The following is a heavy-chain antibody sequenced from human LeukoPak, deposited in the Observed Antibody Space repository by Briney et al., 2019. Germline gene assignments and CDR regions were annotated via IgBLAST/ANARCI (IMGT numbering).Heavy chain of an antibody. CDR1: GGSFSGYY. J-gene: IGHJ4*02. CDR3: ARIAPTTAFDY. D-gene: IGHD4-17*01. Sequence: SETLSLTCAVYGGSFSGYYWSWVRQPPGKGLEWIGEINHSGSTNYNPSLKSRVTISVDTSENQFSLKLSSVTAADTAVYYCARIAPTTAFDYWGQGTLVTVSS. V-gene: IGHV4-34*01. CDR2: INHSGST.